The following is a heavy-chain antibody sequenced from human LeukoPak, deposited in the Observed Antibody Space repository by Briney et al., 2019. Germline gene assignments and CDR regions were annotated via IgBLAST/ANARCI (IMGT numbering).Heavy chain of an antibody. J-gene: IGHJ3*02. CDR3: ARNMTVILVAERTDAFDI. D-gene: IGHD3-22*01. CDR1: GASISSSTYY. Sequence: KTSETLSLTCTVSGASISSSTYYWAWIRQSPGKGLEWIGSIFNAGSTFYNPSLTSRVTMSVDTSKNQFSLKLSSVTAADTAMYYCARNMTVILVAERTDAFDIWGQGTMVTVSS. CDR2: IFNAGST. V-gene: IGHV4-39*01.